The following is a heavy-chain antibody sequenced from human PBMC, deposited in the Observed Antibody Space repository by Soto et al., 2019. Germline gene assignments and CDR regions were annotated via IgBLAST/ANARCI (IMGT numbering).Heavy chain of an antibody. V-gene: IGHV1-18*01. CDR2: ISAYNGNT. Sequence: ASVKVSCKASGYTFTSYGISWVRQAPGQGLEWMGWISAYNGNTNYAQKLQGRVTMTTDTSTSTAYMELRSLRSDDTAVYYCARAVDTAMFYYLDYWGQGALVTVSS. J-gene: IGHJ4*02. D-gene: IGHD5-18*01. CDR3: ARAVDTAMFYYLDY. CDR1: GYTFTSYG.